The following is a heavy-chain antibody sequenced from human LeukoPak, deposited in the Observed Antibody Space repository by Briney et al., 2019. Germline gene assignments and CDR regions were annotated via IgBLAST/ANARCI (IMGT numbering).Heavy chain of an antibody. CDR3: ARDSAGRVGYNSFDY. Sequence: SETLSLTCTVSGGSISSGDYYWSWIRQPPGKGLEWIGYIYYSGSTYYNPSLKSRVTISVDTSKNQFSLKLSSVTAADTAVYYCARDSAGRVGYNSFDYWGQGTLVTVSS. D-gene: IGHD5-24*01. CDR2: IYYSGST. CDR1: GGSISSGDYY. J-gene: IGHJ4*02. V-gene: IGHV4-30-4*01.